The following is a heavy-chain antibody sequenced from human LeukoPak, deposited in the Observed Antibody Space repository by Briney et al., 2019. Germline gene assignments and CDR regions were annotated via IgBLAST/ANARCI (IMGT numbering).Heavy chain of an antibody. D-gene: IGHD5-12*01. CDR1: GGTFSSYA. CDR2: IIPIFGTT. Sequence: ASVKVSCKASGGTFSSYAISWVRQAPGQGLEWMGGIIPIFGTTNSAQKFQGRVTITADESTSTAYMELSSLRSKDTAVYYCASGVATIYYFDYWGQGTLVTVSS. J-gene: IGHJ4*02. V-gene: IGHV1-69*13. CDR3: ASGVATIYYFDY.